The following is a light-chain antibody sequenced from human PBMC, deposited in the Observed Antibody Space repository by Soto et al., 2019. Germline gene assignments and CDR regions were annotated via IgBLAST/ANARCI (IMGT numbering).Light chain of an antibody. Sequence: EIVMTQSPATLSVSPGERATLSCRASQSVDSNLAWYQQKPGQAPSLLIFGASTRATGIPARVSGSGSGTDFTLTISSLQSEDFGVYFCKQYDKWPLPFGGGTKVEIK. CDR3: KQYDKWPLP. CDR2: GAS. J-gene: IGKJ4*01. CDR1: QSVDSN. V-gene: IGKV3D-15*01.